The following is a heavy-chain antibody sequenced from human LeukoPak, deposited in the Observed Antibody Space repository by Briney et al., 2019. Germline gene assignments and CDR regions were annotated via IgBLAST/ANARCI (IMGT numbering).Heavy chain of an antibody. CDR2: VYTSRTT. J-gene: IGHJ4*02. CDR3: ARILRGYSGYDSAAAGIDY. V-gene: IGHV4-61*02. D-gene: IGHD5-12*01. Sequence: SQTLSLTCTVAGGSISSGSYYWTWIRQRAWKGLERIGRVYTSRTTNYNPSLKSRVTISVDTSKNQFSLKLNSVTAADTAVYYCARILRGYSGYDSAAAGIDYWGQGTLVTVSS. CDR1: GGSISSGSYY.